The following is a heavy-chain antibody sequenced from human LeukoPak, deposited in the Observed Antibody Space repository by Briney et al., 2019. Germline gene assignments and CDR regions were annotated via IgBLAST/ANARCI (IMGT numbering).Heavy chain of an antibody. D-gene: IGHD3-10*01. CDR3: AKEYGSGSYSDFDY. CDR2: IFGSGGSP. Sequence: GGSLRLSCEASGFTFGSHAMYWVRQAPGKGLEWVAGIFGSGGSPHYADPVKGRFTISRDNSKNTLYLQMNSLRAEDTAVYYCAKEYGSGSYSDFDYWGQGTLVTVSS. CDR1: GFTFGSHA. J-gene: IGHJ4*02. V-gene: IGHV3-23*01.